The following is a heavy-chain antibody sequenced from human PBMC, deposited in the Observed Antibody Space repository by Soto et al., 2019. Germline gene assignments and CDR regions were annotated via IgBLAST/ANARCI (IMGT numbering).Heavy chain of an antibody. V-gene: IGHV3-30*18. Sequence: QVQLVESGGGVVQPGRSLRLSCAASGFTFSSYGMHWVRQAPGKGLEWVAVISYDGSNKYYADSVKGRFTISRDNSKNTLYLQMNSLRAEDTAVYYCAKEYDDYVWGSYRPFDYWGQGTLVTVSS. CDR2: ISYDGSNK. J-gene: IGHJ4*02. CDR1: GFTFSSYG. D-gene: IGHD3-16*02. CDR3: AKEYDDYVWGSYRPFDY.